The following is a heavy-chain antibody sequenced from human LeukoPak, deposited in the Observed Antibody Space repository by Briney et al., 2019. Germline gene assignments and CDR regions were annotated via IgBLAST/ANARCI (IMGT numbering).Heavy chain of an antibody. D-gene: IGHD3-16*02. Sequence: ASVKVSCKASGGTFSSYAISWVRQAPGQGLEWMGWISAYNGNTNYAQKLQGRVTMTTDTSTSTAYMELRSLRSDDTAVYYCARDMYVWGSYRYTARFDYWGQGTLVTVSS. V-gene: IGHV1-18*01. CDR3: ARDMYVWGSYRYTARFDY. J-gene: IGHJ4*02. CDR2: ISAYNGNT. CDR1: GGTFSSYA.